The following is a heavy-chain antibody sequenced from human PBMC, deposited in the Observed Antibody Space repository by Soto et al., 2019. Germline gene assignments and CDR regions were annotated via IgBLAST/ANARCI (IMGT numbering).Heavy chain of an antibody. CDR1: GFTFSSYA. J-gene: IGHJ4*02. V-gene: IGHV3-23*01. D-gene: IGHD6-19*01. CDR2: ISGSGGST. CDR3: AKRHSSGWYELDY. Sequence: EVQLLESGGGLVQPGGSLGLSCAASGFTFSSYAMSWVRQAPGKGLEWVSSISGSGGSTYYADSVKGRFTISRDNSKNTLYLQMNSLRAEDTAVHYCAKRHSSGWYELDYWGQGTLVTVSS.